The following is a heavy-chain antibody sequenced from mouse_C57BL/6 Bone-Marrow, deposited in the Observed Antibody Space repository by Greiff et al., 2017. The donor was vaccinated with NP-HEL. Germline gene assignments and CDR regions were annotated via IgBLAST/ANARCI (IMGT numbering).Heavy chain of an antibody. V-gene: IGHV1-76*01. Sequence: VQLQQSGAELVRPGASVKLSCKASGYTFTDYYINWVKQRPGQGLEWIARIYPGSGNTYYNEKFKGKATLTAEKSSSTAYMQLSSLTSEDSAVYFCAIGWFAYWGQGTLVTVSA. J-gene: IGHJ3*01. CDR1: GYTFTDYY. CDR2: IYPGSGNT. CDR3: AIGWFAY.